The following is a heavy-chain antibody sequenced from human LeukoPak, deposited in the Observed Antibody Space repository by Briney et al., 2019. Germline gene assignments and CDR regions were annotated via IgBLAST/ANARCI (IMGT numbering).Heavy chain of an antibody. J-gene: IGHJ4*02. D-gene: IGHD6-19*01. CDR2: IHSSGTIK. CDR1: GFPFSIYE. V-gene: IGHV3-48*03. Sequence: GGSLRLSCAVSGFPFSIYEMNWVRQAPGKGLEWVTNIHSSGTIKYYADSVKGRFSISRDNAKSSLYLQMNSLRVEDTAVYYCALLAVASDFDYWGQGALVTVSS. CDR3: ALLAVASDFDY.